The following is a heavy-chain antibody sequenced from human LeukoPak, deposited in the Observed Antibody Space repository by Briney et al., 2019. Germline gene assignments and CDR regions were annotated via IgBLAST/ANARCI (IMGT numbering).Heavy chain of an antibody. D-gene: IGHD1-26*01. CDR2: IYYSGST. CDR3: ARVVVGATGYYFYYLDV. Sequence: SSETLSLTCTVSGGSISSSSYYWAWIRQPPGKGLEWIGSIYYSGSTYYNPSLKSRVTISVDTSKNQFSLRLSSVTAADTAVYYCARVVVGATGYYFYYLDVWGKGTTVTVSS. V-gene: IGHV4-39*07. J-gene: IGHJ6*03. CDR1: GGSISSSSYY.